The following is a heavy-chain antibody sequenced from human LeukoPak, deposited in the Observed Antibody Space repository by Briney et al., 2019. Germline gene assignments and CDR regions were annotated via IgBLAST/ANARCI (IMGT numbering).Heavy chain of an antibody. CDR2: ISSSSSYI. CDR3: AKDGGSDPDAFDI. CDR1: GFTFSSYS. J-gene: IGHJ3*02. V-gene: IGHV3-21*01. Sequence: GGSLRLSCAASGFTFSSYSMNWVRQAPGKGLEWVSSISSSSSYIYYADSVKGRFTISRDNTKNTLYLQMNSLRAEDTAVYYCAKDGGSDPDAFDIWGQGTMVTVSS. D-gene: IGHD2-15*01.